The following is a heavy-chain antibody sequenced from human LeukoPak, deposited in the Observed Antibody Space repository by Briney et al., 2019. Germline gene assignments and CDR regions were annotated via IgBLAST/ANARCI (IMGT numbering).Heavy chain of an antibody. CDR3: ARGDTAMVTGYWFDP. D-gene: IGHD5-18*01. V-gene: IGHV1-69*05. Sequence: SVKVSCKASGGTFSSYAIGWVRQAPGQGLEWMGGIIPIFGTADYAQKFQGRVTITTDESTSTAYMELSSLRSEDTAVYYCARGDTAMVTGYWFDPWGQGTLVTVSS. CDR1: GGTFSSYA. CDR2: IIPIFGTA. J-gene: IGHJ5*02.